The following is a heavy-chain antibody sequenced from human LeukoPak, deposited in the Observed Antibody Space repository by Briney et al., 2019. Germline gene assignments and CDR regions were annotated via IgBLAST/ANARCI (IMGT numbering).Heavy chain of an antibody. CDR3: ASSNILTGYYYYYMDV. Sequence: PGGSLRLSCAASGFTFSDYYMSWIRQAPGKGLEWVSYISSSGSTIYYADSVKGRFTISRDNAKNSLYLQMNSLRAEDTAVYYCASSNILTGYYYYYMDVWGKGTTVTVSS. V-gene: IGHV3-11*04. CDR2: ISSSGSTI. J-gene: IGHJ6*03. CDR1: GFTFSDYY. D-gene: IGHD3-9*01.